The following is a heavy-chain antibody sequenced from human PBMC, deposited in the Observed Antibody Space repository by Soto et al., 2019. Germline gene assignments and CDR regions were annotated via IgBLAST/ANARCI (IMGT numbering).Heavy chain of an antibody. Sequence: GGSLRLSCAASGFTFSSYAMSWVRQAPGKGLEWVSAISGSGGSTYYADSVKGRFTTSRDNSKNTLYLQMNSLRAEDTAVYYCAKDGPLIEGGYSYGPEAYWGQGTLVTVSS. CDR2: ISGSGGST. D-gene: IGHD5-18*01. CDR1: GFTFSSYA. V-gene: IGHV3-23*01. CDR3: AKDGPLIEGGYSYGPEAY. J-gene: IGHJ4*02.